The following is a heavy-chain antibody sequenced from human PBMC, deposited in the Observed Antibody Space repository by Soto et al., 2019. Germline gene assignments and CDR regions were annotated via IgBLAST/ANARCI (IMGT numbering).Heavy chain of an antibody. V-gene: IGHV4-30-2*01. CDR3: ARFYGDYYDWFDP. J-gene: IGHJ5*02. Sequence: SETLSLTCAVSGDSISSGGYSWSWIRQPPGKGLEWIGYIYHSGNTYYNPSLKSRVTISIDRSKNQFSLKLSSVTAADTAVYYCARFYGDYYDWFDPWGQGTLVTVSS. D-gene: IGHD4-17*01. CDR1: GDSISSGGYS. CDR2: IYHSGNT.